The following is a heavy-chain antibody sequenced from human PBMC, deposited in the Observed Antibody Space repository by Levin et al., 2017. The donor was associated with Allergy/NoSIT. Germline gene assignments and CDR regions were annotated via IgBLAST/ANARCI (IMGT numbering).Heavy chain of an antibody. CDR1: GGSVSSGSYY. D-gene: IGHD2-15*01. Sequence: SETLSLTCTVSGGSVSSGSYYWSWIRQPPGKGLEWIGYIYYSGSTNYNPSLKSRVTISVDTSKNQFSLKLSSVTAADTAVYYCARGRVVERGGLYYYYGMDGWGQGTTVTVSS. V-gene: IGHV4-61*01. CDR2: IYYSGST. J-gene: IGHJ6*02. CDR3: ARGRVVERGGLYYYYGMDG.